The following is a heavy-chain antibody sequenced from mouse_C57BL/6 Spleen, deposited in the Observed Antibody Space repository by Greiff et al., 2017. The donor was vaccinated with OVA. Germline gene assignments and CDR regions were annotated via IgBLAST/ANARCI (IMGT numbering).Heavy chain of an antibody. CDR2: INPGSGGT. Sequence: QVQLQQSGAELVRPGTSVKVSCKASGYAFTNYLIEWVKQRPGQGLEWIGVINPGSGGTNYNEKFKGKATLTADKSSSTAYMQLSSLTSEDSAVYFCARLYGNYPGDYWGQGTTLTVSS. D-gene: IGHD2-1*01. CDR3: ARLYGNYPGDY. CDR1: GYAFTNYL. V-gene: IGHV1-54*01. J-gene: IGHJ2*01.